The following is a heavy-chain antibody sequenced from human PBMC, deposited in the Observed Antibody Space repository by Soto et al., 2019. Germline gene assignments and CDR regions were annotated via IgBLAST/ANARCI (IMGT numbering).Heavy chain of an antibody. V-gene: IGHV3-7*03. CDR2: IKQDGSEK. Sequence: GGSLRLSCAASGFSFSSYWMSWVRQAPGKGLEWVANIKQDGSEKYYVDSVKGRFTVSRDNAKNSLFLQMDSLRAEDTAVYYCARTLAIAVPGASHYGMDVWGQGTTVTVSS. D-gene: IGHD6-19*01. CDR3: ARTLAIAVPGASHYGMDV. J-gene: IGHJ6*02. CDR1: GFSFSSYW.